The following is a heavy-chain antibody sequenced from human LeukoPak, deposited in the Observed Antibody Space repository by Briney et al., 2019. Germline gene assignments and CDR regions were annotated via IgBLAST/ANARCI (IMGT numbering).Heavy chain of an antibody. Sequence: ASVKVSCKASGYTFTSYGISWVQQAPGQGLEWMGWISAYNGNTNYAQKLQGRVTMTTDTSTSTAYMELRSLRSDDTAVYYCARDSGPPRLLWFGELSVFDYWGQGTLVTVSS. CDR2: ISAYNGNT. CDR1: GYTFTSYG. V-gene: IGHV1-18*01. CDR3: ARDSGPPRLLWFGELSVFDY. J-gene: IGHJ4*02. D-gene: IGHD3-10*01.